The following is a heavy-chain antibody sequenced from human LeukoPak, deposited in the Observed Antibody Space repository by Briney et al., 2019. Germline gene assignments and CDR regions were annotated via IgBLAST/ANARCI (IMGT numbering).Heavy chain of an antibody. V-gene: IGHV4-30-4*01. Sequence: SETLSLTCTVSGGPISSGDYYWSWIRQPPGKGLEWIGYIYYSGSTYYNPSLKSRVTISVDTSKNQFSLKLSSVTAADTAVYYCASRSSWRNYYGMDVWGQGTTVTVSS. CDR2: IYYSGST. D-gene: IGHD6-13*01. CDR1: GGPISSGDYY. CDR3: ASRSSWRNYYGMDV. J-gene: IGHJ6*02.